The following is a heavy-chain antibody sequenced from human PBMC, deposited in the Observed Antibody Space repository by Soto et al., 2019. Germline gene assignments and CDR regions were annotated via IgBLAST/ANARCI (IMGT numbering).Heavy chain of an antibody. Sequence: QVQLVESGGGVVQPGRSLRLSCAASGFTFSSYAMPWVRQAPGKGLEWVAVISYDGSNKYYADSVKGRFTISRDNSRNTLYLQMNSLRAEDTAVYYCARGAYGSGSYNWFDPWGQGTLVTVSS. CDR2: ISYDGSNK. J-gene: IGHJ5*02. CDR3: ARGAYGSGSYNWFDP. D-gene: IGHD3-10*01. V-gene: IGHV3-30-3*01. CDR1: GFTFSSYA.